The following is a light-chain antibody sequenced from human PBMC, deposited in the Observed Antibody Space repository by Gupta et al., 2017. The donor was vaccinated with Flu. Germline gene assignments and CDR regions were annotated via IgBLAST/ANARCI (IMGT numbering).Light chain of an antibody. CDR1: QSISSW. V-gene: IGKV1-5*03. CDR2: QAS. Sequence: DIQMTQSPSTLSASVGDRVTITCRASQSISSWLAWYQQKPGKAPKLLIYQASNLERGVPSRFSGSGSGTEFTLTISSLQPDDFATYYCQQYNSYSGTFGPGTKVDIK. CDR3: QQYNSYSGT. J-gene: IGKJ3*01.